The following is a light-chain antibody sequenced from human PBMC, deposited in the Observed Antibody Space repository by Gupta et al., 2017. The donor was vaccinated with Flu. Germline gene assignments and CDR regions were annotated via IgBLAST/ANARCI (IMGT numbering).Light chain of an antibody. J-gene: IGLJ3*02. CDR1: AVPKQY. V-gene: IGLV3-25*03. CDR3: QSADSSGTFWV. Sequence: GQTVSITCSGDAVPKQYAYWYQQKPGQAPVVVIYKDIERPSGIPERFSGSSSGTIVALTISGVQAEDEANYYCQSADSSGTFWVFGGGTKLTVL. CDR2: KDI.